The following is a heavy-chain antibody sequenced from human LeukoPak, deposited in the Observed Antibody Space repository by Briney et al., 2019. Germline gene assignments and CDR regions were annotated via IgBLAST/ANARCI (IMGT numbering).Heavy chain of an antibody. CDR1: GFTFSDYY. CDR3: ATQTEYSGSFFSPLDY. V-gene: IGHV3-11*01. CDR2: IDNSGNTI. Sequence: GGSLRLSCAASGFTFSDYYMSWIRQAPGKGLEWLSYIDNSGNTIYYADSVKGRFSISRDNAKTSLYLQMNSLRAEDTAMYYCATQTEYSGSFFSPLDYWGQGTLVTVSS. J-gene: IGHJ4*02. D-gene: IGHD1-26*01.